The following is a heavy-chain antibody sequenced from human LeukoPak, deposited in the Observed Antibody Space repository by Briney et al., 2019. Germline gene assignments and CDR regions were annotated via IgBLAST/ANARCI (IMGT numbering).Heavy chain of an antibody. CDR2: IIPIFGTA. V-gene: IGHV1-69*05. D-gene: IGHD1-26*01. J-gene: IGHJ3*02. CDR3: ARDGATRGSYHDAFDI. CDR1: GGTFSSYA. Sequence: SVKVSCKASGGTFSSYAISWVRQAPGQGLEWMGGIIPIFGTANYAQKFQGRVTITTDESTSTAYMELSSLRSEDTAVYYCARDGATRGSYHDAFDIWGQGTMVTVSS.